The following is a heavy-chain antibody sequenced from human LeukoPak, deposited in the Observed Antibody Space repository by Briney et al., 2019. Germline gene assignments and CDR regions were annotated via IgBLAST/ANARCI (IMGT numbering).Heavy chain of an antibody. J-gene: IGHJ4*02. CDR3: ARQAYGSGSYSAH. Sequence: GESLKISCKGSGYSLPNFWIGWVRQMPGKGLEWMGIIYPGDSDTRYSPSFQGQVTISADKSISTAYLQWNSLKASDTAMYYCARQAYGSGSYSAHWGQGTLVTVSS. V-gene: IGHV5-51*01. CDR2: IYPGDSDT. CDR1: GYSLPNFW. D-gene: IGHD3-10*01.